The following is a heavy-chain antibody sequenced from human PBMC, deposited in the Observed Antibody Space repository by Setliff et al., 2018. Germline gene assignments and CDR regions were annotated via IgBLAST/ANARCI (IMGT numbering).Heavy chain of an antibody. CDR2: VNTNTGNP. CDR1: GYTFTRYA. Sequence: ASVPVSCKASGYTFTRYAMNWVRQAPGQGLEWMGWVNTNTGNPTYARGITGRFVFSLDTSVSTAYLQISSLKAEDTAMYYCARDLGVRGYKYSYAFDYWGQGSLVTVSS. CDR3: ARDLGVRGYKYSYAFDY. V-gene: IGHV7-4-1*02. J-gene: IGHJ4*02. D-gene: IGHD5-18*01.